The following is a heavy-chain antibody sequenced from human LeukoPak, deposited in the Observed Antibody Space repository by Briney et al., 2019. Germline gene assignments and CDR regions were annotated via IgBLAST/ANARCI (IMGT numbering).Heavy chain of an antibody. Sequence: SVKVSCKASGGTFSSYAISWVRQAPGQGLEWMGGIIPIFGTANYAQKFQGRVTITTDESTSTAYTELSSLRSEDTAVYYCARALVETSVVAFDIWGQGTMVTVSS. CDR2: IIPIFGTA. CDR3: ARALVETSVVAFDI. V-gene: IGHV1-69*05. J-gene: IGHJ3*02. CDR1: GGTFSSYA. D-gene: IGHD4-23*01.